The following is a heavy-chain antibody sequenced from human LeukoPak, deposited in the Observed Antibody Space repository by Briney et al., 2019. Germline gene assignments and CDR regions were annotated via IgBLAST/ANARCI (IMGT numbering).Heavy chain of an antibody. D-gene: IGHD3-10*01. V-gene: IGHV3-53*05. Sequence: PGGSLRLSCAASGFTVSSNYMSWVRQAPGKGLEWVSVIYSGGSTYYADSVKGRFTISRDNSKSTLYLQMNSLRSDDTAVYYCARALWFGDVGQFDYWGQGTLVTVSS. CDR1: GFTVSSNY. CDR2: IYSGGST. CDR3: ARALWFGDVGQFDY. J-gene: IGHJ4*02.